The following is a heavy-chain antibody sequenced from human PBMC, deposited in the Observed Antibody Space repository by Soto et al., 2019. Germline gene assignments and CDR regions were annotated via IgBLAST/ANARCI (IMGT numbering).Heavy chain of an antibody. D-gene: IGHD3-3*01. CDR1: GGSVSSGSYY. CDR2: IYYSGST. J-gene: IGHJ4*02. CDR3: ARESAYDFWSGPSDY. Sequence: QVQLQESGPGLVKPSETLSLTCTVSGGSVSSGSYYWSWIRQPPGKGLEWIGYIYYSGSTNYNPSLKSRVTISVDTSKTQFSLKLSSVTAADTAVYYCARESAYDFWSGPSDYWGQGTLVTVSS. V-gene: IGHV4-61*01.